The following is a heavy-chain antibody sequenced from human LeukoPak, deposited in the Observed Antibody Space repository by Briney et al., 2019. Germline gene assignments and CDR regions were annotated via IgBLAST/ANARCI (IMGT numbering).Heavy chain of an antibody. CDR1: GYTFTGYY. CDR2: INPNSGGT. D-gene: IGHD6-13*01. J-gene: IGHJ4*02. V-gene: IGHV1-2*02. Sequence: ASVKVSCKASGYTFTGYYMHWVRQAPGQGLEWMGWINPNSGGTNYAQKFQGRVTMTRDTSITTAYMELSRLRSDDTAVYYCARAYGDIAAAATDYWGQETLATVSS. CDR3: ARAYGDIAAAATDY.